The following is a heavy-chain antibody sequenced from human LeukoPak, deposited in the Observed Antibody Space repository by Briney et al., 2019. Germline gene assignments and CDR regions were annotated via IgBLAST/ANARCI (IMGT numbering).Heavy chain of an antibody. CDR2: MNPNSGNT. CDR1: GYTFTSYD. Sequence: GASVKVSCTASGYTFTSYDINWVGQATGQGLEWMGWMNPNSGNTGYAQKFQGRVSMTRNTSISTAYMERSSRRSEDTAVYYCARGATISTNWFDPWGQGTLVTVSS. J-gene: IGHJ5*02. D-gene: IGHD1-26*01. CDR3: ARGATISTNWFDP. V-gene: IGHV1-8*01.